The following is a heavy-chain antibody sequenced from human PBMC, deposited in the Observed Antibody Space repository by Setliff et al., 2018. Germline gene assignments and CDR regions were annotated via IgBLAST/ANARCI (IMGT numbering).Heavy chain of an antibody. D-gene: IGHD6-19*01. CDR3: AKDRRPTIAVAGTLLNGYFDY. CDR1: GFTFSSYA. V-gene: IGHV3-23*01. Sequence: GGSLRLSCAASGFTFSSYAMSWVRQAPGKGLEWVSAISGSGGSTYYADSVKGRFTIARDNSKNTRYLQMNSLRAEDTAVYYCAKDRRPTIAVAGTLLNGYFDYWGQGTLVTVSS. CDR2: ISGSGGST. J-gene: IGHJ4*02.